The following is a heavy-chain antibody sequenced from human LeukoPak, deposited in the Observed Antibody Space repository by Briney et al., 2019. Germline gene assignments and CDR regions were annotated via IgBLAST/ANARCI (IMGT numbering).Heavy chain of an antibody. Sequence: SGGSLRLSCAASGFTFSSYAMHWVRQAPGKGLEWVAVISYDGSNKYYADSVKGRFTISRDNSKNTLYLQMNSLRAEDTAVYYCAKDLGSIVGATVFDYWGQGTLVTVSS. J-gene: IGHJ4*02. CDR3: AKDLGSIVGATVFDY. D-gene: IGHD1-26*01. CDR2: ISYDGSNK. V-gene: IGHV3-30*04. CDR1: GFTFSSYA.